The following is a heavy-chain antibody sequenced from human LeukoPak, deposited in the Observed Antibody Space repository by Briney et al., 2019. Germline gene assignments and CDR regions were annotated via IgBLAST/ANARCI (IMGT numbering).Heavy chain of an antibody. D-gene: IGHD6-13*01. CDR1: GGSISSYY. Sequence: SETLSLTCTVSGGSISSYYWSWIRQPPGKGLEWIGYIYYSGSTNYNPSLKSRVTISAGTSKNQFSLNLNSVTAADTAVYYCARAHIYSSGWYFDYWGQGTLVTVSS. CDR3: ARAHIYSSGWYFDY. J-gene: IGHJ4*02. CDR2: IYYSGST. V-gene: IGHV4-59*01.